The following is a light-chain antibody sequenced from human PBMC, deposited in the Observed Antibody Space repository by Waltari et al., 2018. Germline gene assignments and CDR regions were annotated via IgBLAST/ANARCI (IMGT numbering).Light chain of an antibody. CDR2: WAS. CDR1: QTLLYISNNKNY. V-gene: IGKV4-1*01. CDR3: QQYYDIPYT. J-gene: IGKJ2*01. Sequence: DIVMTQSPESLAVSLGERATIRCKSSQTLLYISNNKNYLSWYQQKPGQPPRLLMSWASTRESGVPDRFSGSGSGTDFTLTIGSLQAEDVAVYYCQQYYDIPYTFGQGTKLEIK.